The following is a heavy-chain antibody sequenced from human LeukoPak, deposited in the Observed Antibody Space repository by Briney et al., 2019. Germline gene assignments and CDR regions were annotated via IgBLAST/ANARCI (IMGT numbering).Heavy chain of an antibody. V-gene: IGHV3-30*18. CDR2: ISSDGTNK. D-gene: IGHD6-19*01. CDR3: AKAADSGWYWVDY. Sequence: PGGSLRLSCAASGFTFSSYAMHWVRQAPGQGLEWVAVISSDGTNKYYADSVKGRFTISRDNSMNTLYLQMNSLRAEDTAVYYCAKAADSGWYWVDYWGQGTLVTVSS. J-gene: IGHJ4*02. CDR1: GFTFSSYA.